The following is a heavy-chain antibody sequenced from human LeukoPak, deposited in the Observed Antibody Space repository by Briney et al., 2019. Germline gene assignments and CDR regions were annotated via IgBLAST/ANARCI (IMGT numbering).Heavy chain of an antibody. Sequence: GGSLRLSCAASGFTVSSNYMSWVRQAPGKGLEWVSVIYSGGSTYYADSVKGRFTISRDNSKNTLYLQMNSLRAEDTAVYYCASRGRVGATSYFDYWGQGTLVTVSS. J-gene: IGHJ4*02. D-gene: IGHD1-26*01. CDR2: IYSGGST. V-gene: IGHV3-66*01. CDR1: GFTVSSNY. CDR3: ASRGRVGATSYFDY.